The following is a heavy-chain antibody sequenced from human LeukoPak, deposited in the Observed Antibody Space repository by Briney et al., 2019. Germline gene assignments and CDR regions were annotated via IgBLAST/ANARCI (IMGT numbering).Heavy chain of an antibody. J-gene: IGHJ3*02. D-gene: IGHD2-15*01. V-gene: IGHV4-38-2*02. CDR3: ARVVVAAPFGAFDI. CDR1: GYSISSGYY. Sequence: PSETLSLTCTVSGYSISSGYYWGWIRQPPGEGLEWIGSIYHSGSTYYNPSLKSRVTISVDTSKNQFSLKLSSVTAADTAVYYCARVVVAAPFGAFDIWGQGTMVTVSS. CDR2: IYHSGST.